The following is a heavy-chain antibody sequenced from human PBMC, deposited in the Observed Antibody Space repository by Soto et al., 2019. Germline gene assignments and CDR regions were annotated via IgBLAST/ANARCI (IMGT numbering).Heavy chain of an antibody. D-gene: IGHD6-19*01. Sequence: PVGSLRLSCAASGFTFSDYYMSWIRQAPGKGLDWVSYISSSGSTIYYADSVKGRFTISRDNAKNSLYPQMNSLRAEDTAVYYCARSRIAVAGSGYWGQGTLVTVSS. CDR2: ISSSGSTI. J-gene: IGHJ4*02. CDR1: GFTFSDYY. V-gene: IGHV3-11*01. CDR3: ARSRIAVAGSGY.